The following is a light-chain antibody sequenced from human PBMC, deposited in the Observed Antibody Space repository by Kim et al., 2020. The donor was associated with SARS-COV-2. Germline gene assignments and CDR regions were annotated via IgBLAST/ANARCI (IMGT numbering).Light chain of an antibody. J-gene: IGLJ3*02. V-gene: IGLV4-69*01. Sequence: ASVKLPCTLGSGRSKYAGAWHQQRAETGPRFLMKVNSDGSHDRGDGLPVRFSGSASGAERYLTISSVQSEDEADYYCQAWGPGIRVFGGGTKLTVL. CDR2: VNSDGSH. CDR1: SGRSKYA. CDR3: QAWGPGIRV.